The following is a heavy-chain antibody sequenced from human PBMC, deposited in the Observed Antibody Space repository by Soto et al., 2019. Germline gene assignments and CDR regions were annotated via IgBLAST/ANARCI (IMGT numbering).Heavy chain of an antibody. CDR2: INHSGST. V-gene: IGHV4-34*01. CDR3: ARGECSSNYCFTRLALDI. Sequence: QVQLQQWGAGLLKPSETLSLTCAVYGGSCSGYYWTWIRKTPGKGLERIGEINHSGSTNYNPSLQSRVSISGDTSKKQFSLSLTSVTAADTAVYYWARGECSSNYCFTRLALDIWGQGKVGTVSS. D-gene: IGHD2-2*01. CDR1: GGSCSGYY. J-gene: IGHJ3*02.